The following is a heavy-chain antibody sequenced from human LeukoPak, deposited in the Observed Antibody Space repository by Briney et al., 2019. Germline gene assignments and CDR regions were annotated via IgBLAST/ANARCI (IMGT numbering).Heavy chain of an antibody. Sequence: GASLKISCKASGYSFNMYWIGLVRPMPGEGVEWVGIFYGGDADTRSNPSFQGQVTISADKFTSTAYLQWSSLKASDTAMYYCARRLGCSNTACPPDYWGQGTLVTVSS. J-gene: IGHJ4*02. V-gene: IGHV5-51*01. CDR1: GYSFNMYW. CDR3: ARRLGCSNTACPPDY. CDR2: FYGGDADT. D-gene: IGHD2-2*01.